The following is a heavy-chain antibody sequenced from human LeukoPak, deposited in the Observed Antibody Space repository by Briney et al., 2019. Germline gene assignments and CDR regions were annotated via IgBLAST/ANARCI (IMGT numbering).Heavy chain of an antibody. Sequence: ASVKVSCKASGYTFTGYYMHWVRQAPGQGLEWMGWINPNSGDTNYALKFQGRVTMTRDTSISTAYMELSRLRSDDTAVYYCARDLELITAFDIWGQGTMVTVSS. CDR2: INPNSGDT. CDR3: ARDLELITAFDI. D-gene: IGHD4/OR15-4a*01. CDR1: GYTFTGYY. J-gene: IGHJ3*02. V-gene: IGHV1-2*02.